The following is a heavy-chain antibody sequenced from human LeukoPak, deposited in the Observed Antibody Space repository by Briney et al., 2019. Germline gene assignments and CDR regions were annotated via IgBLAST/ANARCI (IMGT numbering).Heavy chain of an antibody. Sequence: SETLSLTCAVYGGSFSGYYRSWIRQPPGKGLEWIGEINHSGSTNYNPSLKSRVTISVDASKNQFSLKLSPVTAADTAVHYCARVRYCSSTSCYSKSAFDIWGQGTMVTVSS. CDR1: GGSFSGYY. CDR2: INHSGST. D-gene: IGHD2-2*01. V-gene: IGHV4-34*01. J-gene: IGHJ3*02. CDR3: ARVRYCSSTSCYSKSAFDI.